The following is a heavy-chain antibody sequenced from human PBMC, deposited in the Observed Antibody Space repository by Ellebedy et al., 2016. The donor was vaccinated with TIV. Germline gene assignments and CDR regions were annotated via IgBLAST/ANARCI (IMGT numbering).Heavy chain of an antibody. CDR1: CGSVSTTRYY. J-gene: IGHJ4*02. CDR2: VYYSGSP. CDR3: ARTDPWQPIDD. V-gene: IGHV4-39*01. Sequence: MPSETLSLTFSVPCGSVSTTRYYLAWMRQPPGKGLDWIGSVYYSGSPYYNPSFKSRVTLSADTSKNQFSLNLRTVTAADTAVYYCARTDPWQPIDDWGQGILVSVSS. D-gene: IGHD2-21*02.